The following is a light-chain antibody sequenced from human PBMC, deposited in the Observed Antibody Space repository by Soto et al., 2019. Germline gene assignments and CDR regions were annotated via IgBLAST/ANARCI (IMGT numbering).Light chain of an antibody. CDR1: QTVGSN. CDR3: QQYNTRPQT. V-gene: IGKV3-15*01. CDR2: GSS. J-gene: IGKJ1*01. Sequence: EVVLTQSPATLSVSPGERATLSCRASQTVGSNLAWYQHKPGQAPRLLISGSSTRATGVPVRFSGSGSGTEFALTISGLQSEDFTVYFCQQYNTRPQTFGQGTNVDIK.